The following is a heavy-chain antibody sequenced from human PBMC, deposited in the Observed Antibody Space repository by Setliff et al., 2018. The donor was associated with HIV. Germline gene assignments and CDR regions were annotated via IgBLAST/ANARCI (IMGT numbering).Heavy chain of an antibody. Sequence: PGESLKISCAASGFTFRSQDINWVRQAPGKELEWVSGISGSGDRTYYADSVKGRFTISRDNDRNSLYLQMNGLRAEDTAVYYCARGPTTVTNYYYYYMDVWGRGTTVTVSS. D-gene: IGHD4-17*01. J-gene: IGHJ6*03. V-gene: IGHV3-23*01. CDR3: ARGPTTVTNYYYYYMDV. CDR1: GFTFRSQD. CDR2: ISGSGDRT.